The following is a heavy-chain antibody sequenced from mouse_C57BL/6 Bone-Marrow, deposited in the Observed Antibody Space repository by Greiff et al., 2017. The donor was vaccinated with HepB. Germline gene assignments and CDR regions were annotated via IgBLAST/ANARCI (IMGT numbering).Heavy chain of an antibody. CDR1: GIDFSRYW. Sequence: TASGIDFSRYWMSWVRRAPGKGLEWIGEINPDSSTINYAPSLKDKFIISRDNAKNTLYLQMSKVRSEDTALYYCARRGMLGRTAYWYFDVWGTGTTVTVSS. D-gene: IGHD3-3*01. CDR2: INPDSSTI. J-gene: IGHJ1*03. V-gene: IGHV4-1*01. CDR3: ARRGMLGRTAYWYFDV.